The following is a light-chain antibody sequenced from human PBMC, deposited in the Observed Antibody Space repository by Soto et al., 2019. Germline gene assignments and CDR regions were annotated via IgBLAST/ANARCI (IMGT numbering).Light chain of an antibody. CDR3: QQSYRTSWT. Sequence: DIPMTQSHSSLSASLRDGVTITFRASQGISTYLNWYQQRPGKAPKLLIYAASSLQSGVPSRFSGSGSETHFTLTISSLQPEDFATYSCQQSYRTSWTFGQATKADIK. V-gene: IGKV1-39*01. J-gene: IGKJ1*01. CDR2: AAS. CDR1: QGISTY.